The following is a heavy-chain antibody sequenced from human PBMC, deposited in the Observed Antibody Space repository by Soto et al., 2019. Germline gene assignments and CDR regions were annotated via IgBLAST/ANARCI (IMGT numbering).Heavy chain of an antibody. CDR3: ARFYGSGRPNTARYYYYGMDV. V-gene: IGHV4-30-4*08. CDR1: GCSISSGDYY. J-gene: IGHJ6*02. CDR2: IYYSGST. D-gene: IGHD3-10*01. Sequence: SETLSLTCTVSGCSISSGDYYWSWIGQRQGKGLEWIGYIYYSGSTYYNPSLKSRVTISVDTSKNQFSLKLSSVTAADTAVYYCARFYGSGRPNTARYYYYGMDVWGQGTTVTVSS.